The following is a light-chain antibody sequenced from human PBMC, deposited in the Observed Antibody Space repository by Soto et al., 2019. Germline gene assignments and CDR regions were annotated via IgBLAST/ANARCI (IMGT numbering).Light chain of an antibody. CDR1: RDDIGAYDY. Sequence: QSALTQPASVSGSPGQSITISCAGTRDDIGAYDYVSWYQQHPGNAPKLLVYEVTNRPSGVSDRFSGSKSGNTASLTISGLQAEDEADYYCNSYTNSSDVVFGGGTKVTVL. CDR3: NSYTNSSDVV. J-gene: IGLJ2*01. CDR2: EVT. V-gene: IGLV2-14*01.